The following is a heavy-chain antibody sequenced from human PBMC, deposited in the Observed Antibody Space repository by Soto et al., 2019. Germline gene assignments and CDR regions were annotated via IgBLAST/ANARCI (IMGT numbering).Heavy chain of an antibody. Sequence: PGGSLRLSCAVSGFNFNNYGINWVRQAPGKGLEWVSSVSKSDYTYYSDSVKGRFTISRDNAKNSVSLHMNTLRAEDTAVYYCAREDSIIIPAVSDFWGQGALVTVSS. D-gene: IGHD2-2*01. CDR2: VSKSDYT. J-gene: IGHJ4*02. CDR1: GFNFNNYG. V-gene: IGHV3-21*01. CDR3: AREDSIIIPAVSDF.